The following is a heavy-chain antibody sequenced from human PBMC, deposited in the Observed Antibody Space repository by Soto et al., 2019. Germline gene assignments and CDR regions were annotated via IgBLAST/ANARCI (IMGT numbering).Heavy chain of an antibody. Sequence: PSETLSLTCTVSGGSISSGDYYWSWIRQPPGKGLEWIGYIYYSGSTYYNPSLKSRVTISVDTSKNQFSLKLSTVTAADMAVYYCAGDEGYINSSGYYYYYGMDDWGQGTTVTVSS. D-gene: IGHD6-6*01. CDR1: GGSISSGDYY. V-gene: IGHV4-30-4*01. J-gene: IGHJ6*02. CDR3: AGDEGYINSSGYYYYYGMDD. CDR2: IYYSGST.